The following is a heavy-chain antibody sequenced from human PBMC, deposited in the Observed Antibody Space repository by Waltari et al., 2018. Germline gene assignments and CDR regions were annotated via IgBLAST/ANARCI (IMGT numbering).Heavy chain of an antibody. Sequence: QVQLVQSGAEVKKPGASVKVSCKASGYTFTSYYMHWVRQAPGQGLEWMGRINPRGGSTSDAQKFQGRVTMTRDTSTSTVYMELSSLRSEDTAVYYCARDGSLVSHFDYWGQGTLVTVSS. CDR2: INPRGGST. D-gene: IGHD3-10*01. J-gene: IGHJ4*02. V-gene: IGHV1-46*01. CDR3: ARDGSLVSHFDY. CDR1: GYTFTSYY.